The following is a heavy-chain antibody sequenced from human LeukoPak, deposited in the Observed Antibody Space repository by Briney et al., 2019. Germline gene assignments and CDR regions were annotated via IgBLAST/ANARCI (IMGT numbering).Heavy chain of an antibody. D-gene: IGHD3-22*01. CDR1: GFTFSSNG. J-gene: IGHJ4*02. CDR2: ISDSGGST. CDR3: AKDLLSSAYLIDY. V-gene: IGHV3-23*01. Sequence: PGGSLRLSCAASGFTFSSNGMSWVRQAPGKGLEWVSSISDSGGSTYYADSVKGRFTISRDNSKNTLYLQMNSLRAEDTAVYYCAKDLLSSAYLIDYWGQGTLVTVSS.